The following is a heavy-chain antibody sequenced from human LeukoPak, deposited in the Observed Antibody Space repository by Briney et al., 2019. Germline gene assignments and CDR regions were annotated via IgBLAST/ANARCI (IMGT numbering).Heavy chain of an antibody. CDR2: IIPILGIA. CDR1: GGTFSSYA. Sequence: SVKVSCKASGGTFSSYAISWVRQAPGQGLEWMGRIIPILGIANYAQKFRGRVTITADKSTSTAYMELSSLRSEDTAVYYCARAGYGSGGYSTSYYYGMDVWGQGTTVTVSS. D-gene: IGHD3-22*01. V-gene: IGHV1-69*04. CDR3: ARAGYGSGGYSTSYYYGMDV. J-gene: IGHJ6*02.